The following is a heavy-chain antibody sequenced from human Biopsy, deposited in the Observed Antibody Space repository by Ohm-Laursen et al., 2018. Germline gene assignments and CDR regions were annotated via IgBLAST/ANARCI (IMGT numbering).Heavy chain of an antibody. D-gene: IGHD1-26*01. Sequence: SDTLSLTCTVSGDSVSSGSFYWTWIRQPPGQGLEYIGYIYDRGSTANYNPSLKSRVTISVDTSKNHFSLELSSVTAADTAVYYCARVGVGAPSIDYFDSWGQGALVTVSS. J-gene: IGHJ4*02. CDR1: GDSVSSGSFY. CDR3: ARVGVGAPSIDYFDS. CDR2: IYDRGST. V-gene: IGHV4-61*03.